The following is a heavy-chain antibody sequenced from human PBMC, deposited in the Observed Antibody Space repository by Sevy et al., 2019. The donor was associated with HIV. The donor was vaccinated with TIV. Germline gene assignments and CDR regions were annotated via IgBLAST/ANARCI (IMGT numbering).Heavy chain of an antibody. V-gene: IGHV4-31*03. CDR2: IYDSGST. CDR1: GGSISSGGYY. CDR3: AREGAGNAFDI. Sequence: SETLSLTCTVSGGSISSGGYYWSWIRQHPGKGLEWIGYIYDSGSTYYNPSLKSRVTISVDTSKNQFSLKLSSVTAADTAVYYWAREGAGNAFDIWGQGTMVTVSS. J-gene: IGHJ3*02.